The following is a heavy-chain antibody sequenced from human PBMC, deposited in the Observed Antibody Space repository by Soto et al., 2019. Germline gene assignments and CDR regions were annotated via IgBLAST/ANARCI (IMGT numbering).Heavy chain of an antibody. Sequence: PSETLGLACTVSGGYISISSYYGGWIRQPTGKGLERIGSIYYSGSNYYNPSLKSRVTISVDTSKNQFSLKLSSVTAADTTVYYCAAQCSTSSPMGAFDIWGQGTMVTVSS. D-gene: IGHD2-2*01. CDR3: AAQCSTSSPMGAFDI. V-gene: IGHV4-39*01. CDR2: IYYSGSN. J-gene: IGHJ3*02. CDR1: GGYISISSYY.